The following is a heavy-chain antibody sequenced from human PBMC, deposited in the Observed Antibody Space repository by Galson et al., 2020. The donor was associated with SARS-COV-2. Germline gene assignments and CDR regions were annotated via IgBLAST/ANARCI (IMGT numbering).Heavy chain of an antibody. J-gene: IGHJ6*02. CDR1: GFTFSDYY. V-gene: IGHV3-11*01. D-gene: IGHD3-22*01. CDR2: ISSSGSTI. Sequence: TGGSLRLSCAASGFTFSDYYMSWIRQAPGKGLEWVSYISSSGSTIYYADSVKGRFTISRDNAKNSLYLQMNSLRAEDTAVYYCARDMIAYYSSGYYQNYYYYGMDVWGQGTTVTVSS. CDR3: ARDMIAYYSSGYYQNYYYYGMDV.